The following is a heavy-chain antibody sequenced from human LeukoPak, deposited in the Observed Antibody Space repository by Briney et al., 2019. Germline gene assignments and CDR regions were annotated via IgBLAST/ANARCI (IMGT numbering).Heavy chain of an antibody. D-gene: IGHD3-22*01. CDR2: ITGTGAVT. Sequence: GGSLRLSCAASGFAFGSDAMNWVRQVPGKGLEWVADITGTGAVTHYADSVKGRFTISRDNSKNTLYLQMNSLRAEDTAVYYCARDLGYDSSGLIDYWGQGTLVTVSS. V-gene: IGHV3-23*01. CDR1: GFAFGSDA. CDR3: ARDLGYDSSGLIDY. J-gene: IGHJ4*02.